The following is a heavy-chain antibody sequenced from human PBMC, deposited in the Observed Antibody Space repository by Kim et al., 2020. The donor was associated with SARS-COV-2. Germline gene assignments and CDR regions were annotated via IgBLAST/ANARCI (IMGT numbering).Heavy chain of an antibody. CDR2: FDPEDGET. D-gene: IGHD3-10*01. CDR3: ATYSEGSGSYSV. J-gene: IGHJ6*02. CDR1: GYTLTELS. Sequence: ASVKVSCKVSGYTLTELSMHWVRQAPGKGLEWMGGFDPEDGETIYAQKFQGRVTMTEDTSTDTAYMELSSLRSEDTAVYYCATYSEGSGSYSVWGQGTTVTVSS. V-gene: IGHV1-24*01.